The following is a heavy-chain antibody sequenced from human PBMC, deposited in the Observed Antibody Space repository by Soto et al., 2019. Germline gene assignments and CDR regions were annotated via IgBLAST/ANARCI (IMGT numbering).Heavy chain of an antibody. J-gene: IGHJ5*02. D-gene: IGHD1-26*01. CDR2: INPRSGDT. CDR1: GYTFIGYY. V-gene: IGHV1-2*06. Sequence: QVQLVQSGAEVKKPGASVKVSCKASGYTFIGYYIHWVRQAPGQGLEWMERINPRSGDTTYGQKFQGRLTMTRDTAISTAYMELRSLRSDDTAVYSCGRDGVGATPLGWFDPWGQGSLVTVSS. CDR3: GRDGVGATPLGWFDP.